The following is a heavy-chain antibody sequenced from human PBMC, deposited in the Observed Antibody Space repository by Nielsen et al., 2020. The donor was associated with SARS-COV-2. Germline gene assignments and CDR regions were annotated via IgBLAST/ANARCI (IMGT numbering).Heavy chain of an antibody. CDR2: IHPGDSDT. V-gene: IGHV5-51*01. D-gene: IGHD4-11*01. CDR3: ARVDYSSNYGMDV. J-gene: IGHJ6*02. Sequence: GESLKISCKGSGYSFTSYWIGWVRQMPGKGLEWMGIIHPGDSDTRYSPSFQGQVTISADKSISTAYLQWSSLKASDTAMYYCARVDYSSNYGMDVWGQGTTVTVSS. CDR1: GYSFTSYW.